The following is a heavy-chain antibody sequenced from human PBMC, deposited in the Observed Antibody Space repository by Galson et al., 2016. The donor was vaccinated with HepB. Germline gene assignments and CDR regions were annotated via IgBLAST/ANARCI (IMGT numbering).Heavy chain of an antibody. D-gene: IGHD3-10*01. CDR3: AKDRYGSGSYYND. CDR1: GFTFDDYA. CDR2: ISWNSGSI. V-gene: IGHV3-9*01. Sequence: SLRLSCAASGFTFDDYAMHWVRQAPGKGLEWVSGISWNSGSIGYADSVKGRFTISRDNAKNSPYLQMNSLRAEDTALYYCAKDRYGSGSYYNDWGQGTLVTVSS. J-gene: IGHJ4*02.